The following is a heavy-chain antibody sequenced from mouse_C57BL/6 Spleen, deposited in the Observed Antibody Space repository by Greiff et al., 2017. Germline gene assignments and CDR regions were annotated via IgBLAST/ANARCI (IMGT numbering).Heavy chain of an antibody. CDR2: ISDGGSYT. Sequence: EVKLVESGGGLVKPGGSLKLSCAASGFTFSSYAMSWVRQTPEKRLEWVATISDGGSYTYYPDNVKGRFTISRDNAKNNLYLQMSHLKSEDTAMYYCARDLWLLFFDYWGQGTTLTVSS. D-gene: IGHD2-2*01. V-gene: IGHV5-4*01. J-gene: IGHJ2*01. CDR1: GFTFSSYA. CDR3: ARDLWLLFFDY.